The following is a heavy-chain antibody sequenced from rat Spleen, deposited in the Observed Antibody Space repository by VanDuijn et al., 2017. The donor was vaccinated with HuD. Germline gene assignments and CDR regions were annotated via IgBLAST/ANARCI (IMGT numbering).Heavy chain of an antibody. V-gene: IGHV5-20*01. Sequence: EVQLVESGGGLVQPGRSMKLSCAASGFTFSNYDMAWVRQAPTKGLEWVASINFDGSGTYYRDSVKGRFTISRDKAKSTLYLQMDSLRSEDTATYYCTTLDYWGQGVMVTVSS. CDR1: GFTFSNYD. CDR2: INFDGSGT. CDR3: TTLDY. J-gene: IGHJ2*01.